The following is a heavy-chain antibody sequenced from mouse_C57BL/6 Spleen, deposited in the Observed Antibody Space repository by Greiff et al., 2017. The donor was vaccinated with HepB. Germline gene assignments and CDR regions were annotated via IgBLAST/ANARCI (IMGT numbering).Heavy chain of an antibody. D-gene: IGHD1-1*01. CDR2: INPSSGYT. CDR3: ARSHYGSSSAY. Sequence: QVQLQQSGAELARPGASVKMSCKVSGYTFTSYTMHWVKQRPGQGLEWIGYINPSSGYTKYNQKFKDKATLTADKSSSTAYMQLSSLTSEDSAVYYCARSHYGSSSAYWGQGTLVTVSA. V-gene: IGHV1-4*01. J-gene: IGHJ3*01. CDR1: GYTFTSYT.